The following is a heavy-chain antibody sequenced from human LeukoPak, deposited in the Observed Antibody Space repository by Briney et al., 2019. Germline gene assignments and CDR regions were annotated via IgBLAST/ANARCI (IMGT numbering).Heavy chain of an antibody. CDR3: ARYIYSGIYQNDY. J-gene: IGHJ4*02. Sequence: ASVKVSCKASGGTFSSYAIRGVRQAPGQGVEWVGGIIPIFGSANFAQQFQARVTITAHESTSTAYMELSSLRSDDTAVYYCARYIYSGIYQNDYGAQKTVLTVSS. CDR2: IIPIFGSA. CDR1: GGTFSSYA. V-gene: IGHV1-69*13. D-gene: IGHD1-26*01.